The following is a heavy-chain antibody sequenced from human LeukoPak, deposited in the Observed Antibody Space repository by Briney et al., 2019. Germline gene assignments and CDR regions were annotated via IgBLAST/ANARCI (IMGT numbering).Heavy chain of an antibody. CDR1: GFTLSSTW. Sequence: GGSPRLSCAASGFTLSSTWMSWVRQAPGKGLEWVANIKQDGSDEYYLDSVKGRFIISRDNGQNSLYLQMSSLRTEDTAVYYCARQPVGFWSGYYQYYFDHWGQGALVTVSS. CDR3: ARQPVGFWSGYYQYYFDH. J-gene: IGHJ4*02. D-gene: IGHD3-3*01. CDR2: IKQDGSDE. V-gene: IGHV3-7*01.